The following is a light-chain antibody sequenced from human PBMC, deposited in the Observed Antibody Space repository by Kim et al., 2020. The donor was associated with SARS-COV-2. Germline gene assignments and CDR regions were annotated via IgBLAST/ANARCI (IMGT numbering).Light chain of an antibody. J-gene: IGKJ1*01. V-gene: IGKV3-20*01. CDR2: GAS. Sequence: SPGERANPTYSASKSVSSSYLAWYQQKPGQAPRLLNSGASSRATGIPDRFSGSGSGTDFTLTISRLEPEDFAVYYCQQYGSSSGTFGQGTKVDIK. CDR3: QQYGSSSGT. CDR1: KSVSSSY.